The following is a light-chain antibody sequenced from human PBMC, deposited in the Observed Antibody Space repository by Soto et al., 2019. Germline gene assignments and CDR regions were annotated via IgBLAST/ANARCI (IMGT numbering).Light chain of an antibody. CDR3: SSYTTSTTRV. CDR2: DVT. J-gene: IGLJ2*01. V-gene: IGLV2-14*03. Sequence: QSVLTQPASVSGSPGQSITISCTGTSSDVGYYNYVSWYQQHPGKVPKLMIYDVTNRPSGVSNRFSGSKSGNTASLTISGLQAEDEADYYCSSYTTSTTRVFRGGTKLTVL. CDR1: SSDVGYYNY.